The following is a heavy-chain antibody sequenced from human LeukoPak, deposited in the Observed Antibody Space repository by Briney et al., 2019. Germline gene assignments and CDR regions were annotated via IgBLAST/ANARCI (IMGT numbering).Heavy chain of an antibody. D-gene: IGHD3-3*01. CDR3: ARGARAYYDFWSGYYYYYYVDV. J-gene: IGHJ6*03. CDR2: INHSGST. CDR1: GGSFSGYY. V-gene: IGHV4-34*01. Sequence: PSETLSLTCAVYGGSFSGYYWSWIRQPPGKGLEWIGEINHSGSTNYNPSLKSRVTISVDTSKNQFSLKLSSVTAADTAVYYCARGARAYYDFWSGYYYYYYVDVWGKGTTVTVSS.